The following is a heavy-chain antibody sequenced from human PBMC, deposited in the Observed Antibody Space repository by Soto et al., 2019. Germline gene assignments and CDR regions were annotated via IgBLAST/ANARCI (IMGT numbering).Heavy chain of an antibody. V-gene: IGHV4-34*01. J-gene: IGHJ6*04. CDR1: GGSFSGYY. Sequence: SETLSLTCAVYGGSFSGYYWSWIRQPPGKGLEWVGEINHSGSSTYNPSLKSRVTISVDTSKNQFSLKLSSVTAADTAVYYCARSPRGYDSSGYYFIYGMDVWGKGTTVTVSS. D-gene: IGHD3-22*01. CDR2: INHSGSS. CDR3: ARSPRGYDSSGYYFIYGMDV.